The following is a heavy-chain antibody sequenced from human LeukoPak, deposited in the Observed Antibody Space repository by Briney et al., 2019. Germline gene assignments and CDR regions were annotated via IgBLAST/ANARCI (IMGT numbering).Heavy chain of an antibody. CDR3: ARGYCSSTSCPPLDNAFDI. CDR2: INPNSGGT. Sequence: ASVKVSCKASRYTFTGYYMLWVRQAPGQGLEWMGGINPNSGGTNYAQRFQGRVTMTRDTSISTAYMELSRLRSDDTAVYYCARGYCSSTSCPPLDNAFDIWGQGTMVTVSS. D-gene: IGHD2-2*01. V-gene: IGHV1-2*02. J-gene: IGHJ3*02. CDR1: RYTFTGYY.